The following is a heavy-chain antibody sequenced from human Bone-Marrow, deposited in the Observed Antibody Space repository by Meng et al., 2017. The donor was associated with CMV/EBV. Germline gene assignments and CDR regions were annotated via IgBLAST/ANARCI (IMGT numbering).Heavy chain of an antibody. J-gene: IGHJ4*02. Sequence: SETLSLTCTVSGGSISSYYWSWIRQPPGKGLEWIGYIYYSGSTNYNPSLKSRVTISVDTSKNQFSLKLRSVTAADTAVYYCARDPGDHDFDYWGRGTLVTVS. CDR2: IYYSGST. CDR1: GGSISSYY. CDR3: ARDPGDHDFDY. V-gene: IGHV4-59*12. D-gene: IGHD4-17*01.